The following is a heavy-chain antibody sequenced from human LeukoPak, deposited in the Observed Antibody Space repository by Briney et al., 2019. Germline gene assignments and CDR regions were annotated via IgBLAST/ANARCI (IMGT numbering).Heavy chain of an antibody. J-gene: IGHJ6*03. CDR1: GGSISSYY. CDR2: IYYSGST. Sequence: SETLSLTCTVSGGSISSYYWSWIRQPPGKGLEWMGYIYYSGSTNYNPSLKSRVTISVDTSKNQFSLKLSSVTAADTAVYYCARTWLQLPPYYYYYYMDVWGKGTTVTASS. CDR3: ARTWLQLPPYYYYYYMDV. V-gene: IGHV4-59*01. D-gene: IGHD5-24*01.